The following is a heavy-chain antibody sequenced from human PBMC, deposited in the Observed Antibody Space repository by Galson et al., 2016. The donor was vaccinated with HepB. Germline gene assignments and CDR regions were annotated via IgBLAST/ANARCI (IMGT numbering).Heavy chain of an antibody. CDR1: GGSTITDA. V-gene: IGHV4-30-2*06. D-gene: IGHD3-3*01. CDR2: IHQSQST. Sequence: TLSLTCALSGGSTITDAWGWIRQSPGQGLEWIGSIHQSQSTYYNPSLKSRVTISIDRSSAQLFLRLNSVTAADSAVYYCARAPSITLFGVTVTRPIYFDNWGQGALVTVSS. CDR3: ARAPSITLFGVTVTRPIYFDN. J-gene: IGHJ4*02.